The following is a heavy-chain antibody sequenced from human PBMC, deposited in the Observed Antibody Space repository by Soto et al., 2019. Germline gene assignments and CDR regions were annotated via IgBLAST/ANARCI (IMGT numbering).Heavy chain of an antibody. Sequence: GGSLRLSCAASGFTFDDYAMHWVRQAPGKGLEWVSGISWNSGSIGYADSVKGRFTIPRDNAKNSLYLQMNSLRAEDTALYYCAKDYCSSTSCHGGNDYWGQGTLVTVSS. CDR2: ISWNSGSI. J-gene: IGHJ4*02. D-gene: IGHD2-2*01. V-gene: IGHV3-9*01. CDR1: GFTFDDYA. CDR3: AKDYCSSTSCHGGNDY.